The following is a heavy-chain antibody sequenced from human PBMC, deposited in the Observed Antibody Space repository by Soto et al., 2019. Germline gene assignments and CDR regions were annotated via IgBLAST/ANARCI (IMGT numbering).Heavy chain of an antibody. CDR3: AGDRYLGPPRIAAVRHNWFDP. D-gene: IGHD6-13*01. Sequence: GASVKVYCKASGYTFTSYYMHWVRQAPGQGLEWMGIINPSGGSTSYAQKFQGRVTMTRDTSTSTVYMELSSLRSEDTAVYYCAGDRYLGPPRIAAVRHNWFDPWGQGTLVTVSS. J-gene: IGHJ5*02. CDR2: INPSGGST. V-gene: IGHV1-46*01. CDR1: GYTFTSYY.